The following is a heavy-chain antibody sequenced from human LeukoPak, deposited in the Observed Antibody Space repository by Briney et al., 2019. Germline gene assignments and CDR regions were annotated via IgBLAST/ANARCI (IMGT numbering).Heavy chain of an antibody. CDR1: GGTFSSYA. Sequence: ASVKVSCKASGGTFSSYAISWVRQAPGQGLEWMGWINPNSGGTNYAQKFQGRVTMTRDTSISTAYMELSRLRSDDTAVYYCARGCSSTSCYQFDWFDPWGQGTLVTVSS. CDR2: INPNSGGT. CDR3: ARGCSSTSCYQFDWFDP. J-gene: IGHJ5*02. V-gene: IGHV1-2*02. D-gene: IGHD2-2*01.